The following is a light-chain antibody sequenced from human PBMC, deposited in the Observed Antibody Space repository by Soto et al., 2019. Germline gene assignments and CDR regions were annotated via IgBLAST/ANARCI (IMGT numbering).Light chain of an antibody. V-gene: IGKV4-1*01. J-gene: IGKJ4*01. CDR1: QSVLLTSNNKNY. CDR2: WAS. Sequence: DIVMTQSPDSLVVSLGERATINCESSQSVLLTSNNKNYLAWYQQTPGQPPKLFLSWASARESGVPERFGGSGAGALCTRSISSLQHEDLAVYYCQQYYTLTLAFGGGTKVDIK. CDR3: QQYYTLTLA.